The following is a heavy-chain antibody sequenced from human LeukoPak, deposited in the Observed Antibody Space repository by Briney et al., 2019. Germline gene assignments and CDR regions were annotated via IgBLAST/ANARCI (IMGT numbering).Heavy chain of an antibody. Sequence: GGLLRLSCAASGFTFDDYAMHWVRLAPGKGLEWVSLFSGDGGSTYYADSVKGRFTISRDNSKSSLYLQMNSLRTEDTALYYCAKDMGYSYGRDAFDIWGQGTMVTVS. CDR3: AKDMGYSYGRDAFDI. CDR2: FSGDGGST. CDR1: GFTFDDYA. D-gene: IGHD5-18*01. V-gene: IGHV3-43*02. J-gene: IGHJ3*02.